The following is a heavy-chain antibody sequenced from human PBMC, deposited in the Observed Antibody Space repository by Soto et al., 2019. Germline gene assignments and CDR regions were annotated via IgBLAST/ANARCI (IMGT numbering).Heavy chain of an antibody. D-gene: IGHD3-3*01. CDR2: MNPNSGNT. J-gene: IGHJ6*03. CDR1: GYTFTSYD. V-gene: IGHV1-8*01. CDR3: ARSAPTYYDFWSGYYYYYYMDV. Sequence: QVQLVQSGAEVKKPGASVKVSCKASGYTFTSYDINWVRQATGQGLEWMGWMNPNSGNTGYAQKFQGRVTMTRNTSISTAYMELRSLRSEDTAVYYCARSAPTYYDFWSGYYYYYYMDVWGKGTTVTVSS.